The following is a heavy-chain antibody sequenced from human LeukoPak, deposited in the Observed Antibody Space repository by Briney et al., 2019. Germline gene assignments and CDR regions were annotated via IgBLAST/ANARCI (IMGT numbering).Heavy chain of an antibody. CDR2: IKQDGSEK. CDR1: GFTFSSYW. J-gene: IGHJ3*02. Sequence: PGGSLRLSCAASGFTFSSYWMSWVRQAPGKGLEWVANIKQDGSEKYYVDSVKGRFTISRDNAKNSLYLQMNSLRAEDTAVDSCAGASLGDEWELLSDAFDIWGQGTMVTVSS. V-gene: IGHV3-7*01. D-gene: IGHD1-26*01. CDR3: AGASLGDEWELLSDAFDI.